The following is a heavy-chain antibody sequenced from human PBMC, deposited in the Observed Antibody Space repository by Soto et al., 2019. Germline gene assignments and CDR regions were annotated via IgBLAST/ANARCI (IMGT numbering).Heavy chain of an antibody. CDR2: IYYSGST. Sequence: PSETLSLTCTVSGGSISSGGYYWSWIRQHPGKGLEWIGYIYYSGSTYYNPSLKSRVTISVDTSKNQFSLKLSSVTAADTAVYYCARSAIAAAETEWFDPWGQGTLVTVSS. J-gene: IGHJ5*02. V-gene: IGHV4-31*03. CDR1: GGSISSGGYY. CDR3: ARSAIAAAETEWFDP. D-gene: IGHD6-13*01.